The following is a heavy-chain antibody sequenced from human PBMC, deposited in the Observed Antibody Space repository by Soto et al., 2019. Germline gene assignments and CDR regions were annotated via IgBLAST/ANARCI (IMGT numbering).Heavy chain of an antibody. J-gene: IGHJ6*02. CDR1: CTSFNGYY. CDR2: FYYSGST. V-gene: IGHV4-34*01. D-gene: IGHD3-10*01. Sequence: SDTLSLTCAVDCTSFNGYYWSWIRQAPGYVLVWIWSFYYSGSTYYNPSLKSRVTISVDTSKIQFSLKLSSVTAADTAVYYCARHSPYGSGRHYYYYYGMDVWGQGTTIT. CDR3: ARHSPYGSGRHYYYYYGMDV.